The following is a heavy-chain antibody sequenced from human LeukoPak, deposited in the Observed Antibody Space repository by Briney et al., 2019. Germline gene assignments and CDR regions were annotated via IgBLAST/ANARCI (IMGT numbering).Heavy chain of an antibody. CDR1: GFTFSSYS. D-gene: IGHD1-26*01. J-gene: IGHJ5*02. Sequence: GGYLRLFCAASGFTFSSYSMNWVRQAPGKGLEWVSSISSSSSYIYYADSVKGRFIISRDNAKNSLYLQMNSLRAEDTAVYYCARGPLISSGSYYPWGQGTLVTVSS. CDR2: ISSSSSYI. V-gene: IGHV3-21*01. CDR3: ARGPLISSGSYYP.